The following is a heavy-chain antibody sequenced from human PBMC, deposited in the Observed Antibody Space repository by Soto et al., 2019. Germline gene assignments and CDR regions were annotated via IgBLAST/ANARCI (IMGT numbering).Heavy chain of an antibody. D-gene: IGHD6-13*01. CDR2: IDWDDDK. V-gene: IGHV2-70*04. CDR3: ARAQYSSSWYGDYFDY. J-gene: IGHJ4*02. Sequence: SGPTLVNPTQTLTLTCTFSGFSLSTNGVRVSWIRQPPGKALEWLARIDWDDDKFYSTSLRTRLTISKDTSKNQVVLTMTNMDPVDTATYYCARAQYSSSWYGDYFDYWGQGALVTVSS. CDR1: GFSLSTNGVR.